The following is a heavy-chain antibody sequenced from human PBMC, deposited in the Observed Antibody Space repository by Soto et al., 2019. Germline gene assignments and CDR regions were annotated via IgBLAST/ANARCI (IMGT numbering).Heavy chain of an antibody. D-gene: IGHD4-17*01. J-gene: IGHJ6*02. CDR2: IYYSGST. CDR1: GGSISSGDYY. V-gene: IGHV4-30-4*01. CDR3: ARDAHSFSRIPHDYGDFYYYYGMDV. Sequence: SETLSLTCTVSGGSISSGDYYWSWIRQPPGKGLEWIGYIYYSGSTYYNPSLKSRVTISVDTSKNQFSLKLSSVTAADTAVYYCARDAHSFSRIPHDYGDFYYYYGMDVWGQGTTVT.